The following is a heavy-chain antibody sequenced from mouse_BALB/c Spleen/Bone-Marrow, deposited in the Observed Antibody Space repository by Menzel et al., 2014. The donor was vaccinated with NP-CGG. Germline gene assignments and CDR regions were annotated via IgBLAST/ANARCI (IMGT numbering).Heavy chain of an antibody. CDR1: GFNIRDTY. CDR3: ARWEYYAMDY. J-gene: IGHJ4*01. CDR2: IDPANGNT. V-gene: IGHV14-3*02. D-gene: IGHD4-1*01. Sequence: VQLQQSGAELVKPGASVKLSCTASGFNIRDTYMHWVKQRPEQGLEWIGRIDPANGNTKYDPKLQGKATITADTSSNTAYLQLSSLTSEDTDVYYCARWEYYAMDYWGQGTSVTVSS.